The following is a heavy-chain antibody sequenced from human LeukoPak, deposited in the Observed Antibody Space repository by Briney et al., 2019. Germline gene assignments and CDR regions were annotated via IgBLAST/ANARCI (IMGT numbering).Heavy chain of an antibody. V-gene: IGHV4-59*08. CDR2: IYYTGST. J-gene: IGHJ4*02. Sequence: SETLSLTCSVSGGSISSLYWSWIRQPPGRGLEGIGYIYYTGSTNYNPSLKSRVTMFVDMSKNQFSLRLSSVTAADTAVYYCARHRAYSSSSPFDYWGQGTLVTVSS. CDR3: ARHRAYSSSSPFDY. CDR1: GGSISSLY. D-gene: IGHD6-6*01.